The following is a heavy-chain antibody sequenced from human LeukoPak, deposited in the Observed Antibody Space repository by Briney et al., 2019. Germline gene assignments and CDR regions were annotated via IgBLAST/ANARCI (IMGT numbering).Heavy chain of an antibody. Sequence: GGSLRLSCAASGFTVSSNYMSWVRQAPGKGLEWVSVIYSGGSTYYADSVKGRFTISRDTSKNTLYLQMNSQRVEDTAVYYCAKTSPGYTYGLLDYWGQGTLVTVSS. V-gene: IGHV3-66*01. J-gene: IGHJ4*02. CDR3: AKTSPGYTYGLLDY. CDR1: GFTVSSNY. D-gene: IGHD5-18*01. CDR2: IYSGGST.